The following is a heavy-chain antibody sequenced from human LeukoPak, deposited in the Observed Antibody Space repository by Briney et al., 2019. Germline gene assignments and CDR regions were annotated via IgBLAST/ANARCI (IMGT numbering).Heavy chain of an antibody. CDR1: GFTFSNFW. J-gene: IGHJ4*02. CDR3: ARGGTSFDY. V-gene: IGHV3-7*01. CDR2: IKQDGSVK. Sequence: PGGSLRLSCAASGFTFSNFWMNWVRQAPGKGLEWVANIKQDGSVKHYVDSVKGRFTISRDNTKNSLYLQMNSLRAEDTAVYYCARGGTSFDYWGQGTLVTVSS.